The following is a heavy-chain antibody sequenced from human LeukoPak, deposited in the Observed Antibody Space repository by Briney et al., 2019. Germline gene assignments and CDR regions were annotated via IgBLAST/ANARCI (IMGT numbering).Heavy chain of an antibody. V-gene: IGHV3-21*01. J-gene: IGHJ6*02. CDR2: ISSSSSYI. Sequence: GGSLRLSCAASGFTFSSYSMNWVRQAPGKGLEWVSSISSSSSYIYYADSVKGRYTISRDNAKNSLYLQMNSLRAEDTAVYYCARDYDSSGYYYVAYYYGMDVWGQGTTVTVSS. CDR3: ARDYDSSGYYYVAYYYGMDV. CDR1: GFTFSSYS. D-gene: IGHD3-22*01.